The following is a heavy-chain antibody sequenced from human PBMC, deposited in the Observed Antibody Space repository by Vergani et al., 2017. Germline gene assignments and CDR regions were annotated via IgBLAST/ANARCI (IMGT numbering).Heavy chain of an antibody. V-gene: IGHV4-61*02. CDR2: IYTSGAN. D-gene: IGHD2-21*01. J-gene: IGHJ3*01. Sequence: QVQLQESGPGLVKPSQTLSLTCTVSGGSFSTGGQSWTWLRQSAGKGLEWIGRIYTSGANNYNPSPRSRAIMAVDATKKQFSLKLTSVTATDTAVYYCTKDGGEYNKDDLDDWGQGTKVTVTS. CDR3: TKDGGEYNKDDLDD. CDR1: GGSFSTGGQS.